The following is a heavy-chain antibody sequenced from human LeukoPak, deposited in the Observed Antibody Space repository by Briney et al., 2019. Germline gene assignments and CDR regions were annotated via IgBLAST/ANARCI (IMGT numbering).Heavy chain of an antibody. J-gene: IGHJ4*02. CDR1: GFTFSSYA. CDR3: ARDGYYYDSSGYYYIDY. Sequence: GGSLRLSCAASGFTFSSYAMHWVRQAPGKGLEWVAVISYDGSNKYYADSVKGRFTISRDNSKNTLYLQMSSLRAEDTAVYYCARDGYYYDSSGYYYIDYWGQGTLVTVSS. D-gene: IGHD3-22*01. CDR2: ISYDGSNK. V-gene: IGHV3-30-3*01.